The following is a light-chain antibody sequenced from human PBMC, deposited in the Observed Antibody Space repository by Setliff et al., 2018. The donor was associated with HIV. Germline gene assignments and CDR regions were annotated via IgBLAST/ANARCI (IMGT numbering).Light chain of an antibody. V-gene: IGLV2-11*01. Sequence: QSVLTQPRSVSGSPGQSVTLSCTGSSSDVGAYNYVSWYQQYPGKAPKLIIYDVSKRPSGVPDRFSGSKPGDTASLTISGLQSEDEADYYCCSYAGTYTYIFGSGTKVTVL. CDR2: DVS. CDR1: SSDVGAYNY. CDR3: CSYAGTYTYI. J-gene: IGLJ1*01.